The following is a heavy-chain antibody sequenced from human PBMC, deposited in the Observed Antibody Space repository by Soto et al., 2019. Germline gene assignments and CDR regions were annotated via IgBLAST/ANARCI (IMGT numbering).Heavy chain of an antibody. CDR2: IIPLFGTT. CDR1: GGTFSRHA. Sequence: PVTGSCKSSGGTFSRHASNWVRQAPGQGLEWMGGIIPLFGTTNYAQKFKGRLTITADESTNTTYMELSSLKSEPAAVYYCARGLLHGSSWYFRFDTCGEGSRETVSS. D-gene: IGHD6-13*01. J-gene: IGHJ5*02. V-gene: IGHV1-69*13. CDR3: ARGLLHGSSWYFRFDT.